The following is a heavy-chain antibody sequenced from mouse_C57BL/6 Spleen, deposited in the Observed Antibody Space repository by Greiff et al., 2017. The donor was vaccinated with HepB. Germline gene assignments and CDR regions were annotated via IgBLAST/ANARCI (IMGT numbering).Heavy chain of an antibody. CDR3: TSDLTMAFDY. Sequence: DVMLVESGEGLVKPGGSLKLSCAASGFTFSSYAMSWVRQTPEKRLEWVAYISSGGDYIYYADTVKGRFTISRDNARNTLYLQMSSLKSEDTAMYDYTSDLTMAFDYWGQGTTLTVSS. D-gene: IGHD1-1*02. CDR1: GFTFSSYA. V-gene: IGHV5-9-1*02. J-gene: IGHJ2*01. CDR2: ISSGGDYI.